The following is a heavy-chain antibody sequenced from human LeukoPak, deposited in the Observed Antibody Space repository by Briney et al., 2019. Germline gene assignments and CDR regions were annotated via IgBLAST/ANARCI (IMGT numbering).Heavy chain of an antibody. CDR3: ARVSGYDWESFYDY. D-gene: IGHD5-12*01. J-gene: IGHJ4*02. CDR2: IYYSGST. Sequence: SETLSLTCTVSGGSISSYYWSWIRQPPGKGLEWIGYIYYSGSTNYKPSLKSRVTISVDTSKNQSSLKLSSVTAADTAMYYCARVSGYDWESFYDYWGQGSLVTVSS. V-gene: IGHV4-59*01. CDR1: GGSISSYY.